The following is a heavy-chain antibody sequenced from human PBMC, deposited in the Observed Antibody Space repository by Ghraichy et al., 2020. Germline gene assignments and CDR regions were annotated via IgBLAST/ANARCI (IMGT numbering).Heavy chain of an antibody. D-gene: IGHD5-12*01. V-gene: IGHV4-30-4*01. CDR2: IYYSGST. Sequence: SETLSLTCTVSGGSISSGDYYWSWIRQPPGKGLEWIGYIYYSGSTYYNPSLKSRVTISVDTSKNQFSLKLSSVTAADTAVYYCARESHQGYGERYFDYWGQGTLVTVSS. CDR1: GGSISSGDYY. CDR3: ARESHQGYGERYFDY. J-gene: IGHJ4*02.